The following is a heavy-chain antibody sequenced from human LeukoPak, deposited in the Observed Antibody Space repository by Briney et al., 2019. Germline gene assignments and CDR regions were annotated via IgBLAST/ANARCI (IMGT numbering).Heavy chain of an antibody. CDR2: IYYSGST. D-gene: IGHD5-24*01. J-gene: IGHJ4*02. V-gene: IGHV4-59*01. CDR3: ARGRDGYNYGYFGY. CDR1: GGSISSYY. Sequence: SETLSLTCTVSGGSISSYYWSWIRQPPGKGLEWIGYIYYSGSTNYNPSLKSRVTISVDTSKNQFSLKLSSVTAADTAVYYCARGRDGYNYGYFGYWGQGTLVTVSS.